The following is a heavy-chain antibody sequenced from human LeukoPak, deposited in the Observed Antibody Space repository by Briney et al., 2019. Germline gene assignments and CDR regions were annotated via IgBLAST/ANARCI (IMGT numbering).Heavy chain of an antibody. J-gene: IGHJ6*03. Sequence: GGSLRLSCAASGFTFSSFDMHWVRQPTGQGLEWVSTIGTDSDTYYPGSVEGRFTLSRDNAKNSLSLQMNSLTAGDTAVYYCARGPPRGKYYYMDVWGKGTTDTVSS. CDR1: GFTFSSFD. CDR3: ARGPPRGKYYYMDV. V-gene: IGHV3-13*01. CDR2: IGTDSDT. D-gene: IGHD1-1*01.